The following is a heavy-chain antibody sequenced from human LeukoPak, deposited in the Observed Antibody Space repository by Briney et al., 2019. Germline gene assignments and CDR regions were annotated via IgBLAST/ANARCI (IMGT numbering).Heavy chain of an antibody. V-gene: IGHV3-21*01. D-gene: IGHD3-16*01. J-gene: IGHJ4*02. CDR1: GFSFSIYF. Sequence: PGGSLRLSCAASGFSFSIYFMHWVRQAPGKGLEWVSSISRTSEYIHYADSVRGRFAISRDNAKNSVYLQMNSLRAEDTAVYFCAGGGDFDYWGQGILVTVSA. CDR3: AGGGDFDY. CDR2: ISRTSEYI.